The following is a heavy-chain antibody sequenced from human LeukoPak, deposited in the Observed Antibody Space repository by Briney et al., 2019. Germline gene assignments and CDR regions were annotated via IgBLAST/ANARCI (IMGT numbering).Heavy chain of an antibody. J-gene: IGHJ4*02. CDR3: ARGYDFWSGYQY. D-gene: IGHD3-3*01. CDR2: INPNSGNT. CDR1: GYTFTGYY. V-gene: IGHV1-8*02. Sequence: ASVKVSCKASGYTFTGYYMHWVRQAPGQGLEWMGWINPNSGNTGYAQKFQGRVTMTRNTSISTAYMELSSLRSEDTAVYYCARGYDFWSGYQYWGQGTLVTVSS.